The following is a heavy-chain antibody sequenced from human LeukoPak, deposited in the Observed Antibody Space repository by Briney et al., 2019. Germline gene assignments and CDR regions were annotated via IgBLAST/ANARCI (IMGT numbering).Heavy chain of an antibody. J-gene: IGHJ4*02. D-gene: IGHD4-11*01. V-gene: IGHV4-31*03. CDR2: IYNSGTT. CDR1: GGSINSGYH. Sequence: NPSQTLSLTCTVSGGSINSGYHWSWIRQHQGKGLEWIGYIYNSGTTYYNPALKSRVIQSVDTSKNQFSLKLNSATAADTAVYYCVTTITTLDVLAFHYWGQGALVTVSS. CDR3: VTTITTLDVLAFHY.